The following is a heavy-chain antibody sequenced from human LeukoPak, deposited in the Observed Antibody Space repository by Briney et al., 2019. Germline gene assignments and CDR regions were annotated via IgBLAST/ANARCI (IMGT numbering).Heavy chain of an antibody. CDR3: ATGDYFYYYYYYMDV. CDR2: IYTSGCT. CDR1: GGSINSGSYY. V-gene: IGHV4-61*02. Sequence: SETLSLTCTVSGGSINSGSYYWSWIRQPAGKGLEWIGRIYTSGCTNYNPSLKSRVTISINTTKNQFSLKLTSVTAADTAVYYCATGDYFYYYYYYMDVWGKGTTVTVSS. D-gene: IGHD2/OR15-2a*01. J-gene: IGHJ6*03.